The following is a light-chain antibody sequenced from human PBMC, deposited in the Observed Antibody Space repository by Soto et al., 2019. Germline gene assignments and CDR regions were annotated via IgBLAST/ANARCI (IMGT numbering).Light chain of an antibody. J-gene: IGLJ2*01. CDR3: SSYTNNVV. CDR2: DVS. Sequence: QSALTQPASVSGSPGQSIAISCTATSSDIGGVYNHVSWYQQHPGKAPKLIIYDVSSRPSGVSDRFSGSKSGNTASLTISGLQAEDEADYYCSSYTNNVVFGGVTKVTVL. CDR1: SSDIGGVYNH. V-gene: IGLV2-14*03.